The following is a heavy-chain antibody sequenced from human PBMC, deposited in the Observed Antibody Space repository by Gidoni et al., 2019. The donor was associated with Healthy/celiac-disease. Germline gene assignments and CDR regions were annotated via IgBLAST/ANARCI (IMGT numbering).Heavy chain of an antibody. J-gene: IGHJ6*02. Sequence: EVQLLESGGGLVQPGGSLSLSCAASGFTFSSYAMSWVRQAPGKGLEWVSAISGSGGSTYYADSVKGRFTISRDNSKNTLYLQMNSLRAEDTAVYYCAKDPYDSSGYYYYYYGMDVWGQGTTVTVSS. CDR3: AKDPYDSSGYYYYYYGMDV. D-gene: IGHD3-22*01. CDR2: ISGSGGST. CDR1: GFTFSSYA. V-gene: IGHV3-23*01.